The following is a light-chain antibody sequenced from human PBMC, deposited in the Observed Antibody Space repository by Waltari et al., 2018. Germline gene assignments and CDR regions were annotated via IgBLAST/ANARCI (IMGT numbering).Light chain of an antibody. CDR3: QQYYSKPLT. J-gene: IGKJ4*01. CDR2: WAS. V-gene: IGKV4-1*01. Sequence: DIVMTQSPDSLAVSLGERATINCKSSQSVLYSTNNKNYLACYQQKPGQHPKPLIYWASTRESGVPDRFSGSGSETDFTLTISSLQAEDVAVYYCQQYYSKPLTFGGGTKVEIK. CDR1: QSVLYSTNNKNY.